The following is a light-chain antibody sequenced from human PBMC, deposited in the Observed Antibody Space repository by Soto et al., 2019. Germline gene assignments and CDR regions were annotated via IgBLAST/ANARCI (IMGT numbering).Light chain of an antibody. CDR1: SSDVGGYDY. CDR3: SSYTSRSTLV. V-gene: IGLV2-14*01. CDR2: DVS. J-gene: IGLJ1*01. Sequence: QSALPQPASVSGSPGQSITISCTGTSSDVGGYDYVSWYQQHPGKAPKLMIYDVSDRPSGVSNRFSGSKSGNTASLTISGLQAEDEADYYCSSYTSRSTLVFGTGTKVTVL.